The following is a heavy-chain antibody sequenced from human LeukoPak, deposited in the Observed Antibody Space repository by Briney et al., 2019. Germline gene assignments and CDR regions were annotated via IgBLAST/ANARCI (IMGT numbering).Heavy chain of an antibody. CDR1: GFTFSDYY. D-gene: IGHD3-10*01. V-gene: IGHV3-53*04. CDR2: IYSGGST. Sequence: GGSLRLSCAASGFTFSDYYMSWVRQAPGKGLEWVSVIYSGGSTYYADPVKGRFTISRHNSKNTLYLQMNSLRAEDTAVYYCAGGYYYGSGSYYTSKRHFDYWGQGTLVTVSS. CDR3: AGGYYYGSGSYYTSKRHFDY. J-gene: IGHJ4*02.